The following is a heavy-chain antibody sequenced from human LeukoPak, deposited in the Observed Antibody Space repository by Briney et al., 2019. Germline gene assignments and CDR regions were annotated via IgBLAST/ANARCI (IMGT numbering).Heavy chain of an antibody. CDR1: GGSISSYY. J-gene: IGHJ4*02. CDR2: IYYSGST. Sequence: SETLSLTCTVSGGSISSYYWSWIRQPPGKGLEWIGYIYYSGSTNYNPSLKSRVTTSIDTSRNQFSLKLSSVTAADTAVYYCARDIAYYNSSGYYRLFDSWGQGIRVTVSS. V-gene: IGHV4-59*01. D-gene: IGHD3-22*01. CDR3: ARDIAYYNSSGYYRLFDS.